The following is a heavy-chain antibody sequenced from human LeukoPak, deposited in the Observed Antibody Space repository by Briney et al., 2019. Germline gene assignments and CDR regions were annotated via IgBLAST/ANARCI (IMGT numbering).Heavy chain of an antibody. Sequence: GASVKVSCKASGYTFTSYGISWVRQAPGQGLEWMGWISAYNGNTNYAQKLRGRVTMTTDTSTSTAYMELRSLRSDDTAVYYCARVPYYGSGSYNLWYYYYYMDVWGKGTTVTVSS. J-gene: IGHJ6*03. V-gene: IGHV1-18*01. CDR1: GYTFTSYG. D-gene: IGHD3-10*01. CDR2: ISAYNGNT. CDR3: ARVPYYGSGSYNLWYYYYYMDV.